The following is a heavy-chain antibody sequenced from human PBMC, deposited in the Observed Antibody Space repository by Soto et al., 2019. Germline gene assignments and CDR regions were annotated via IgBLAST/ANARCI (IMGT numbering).Heavy chain of an antibody. V-gene: IGHV3-49*03. Sequence: PGGSLRLSCTASGFTFGDYAMSWFRQAPGKGLEWVGFIRSKAYGGTTEYAASVKGRFTISRDDSKSIAYLQMNSLKTKDTAVYYCTRTWIQLWLLSEVYFDYWGQGTLVTVSS. CDR2: IRSKAYGGTT. CDR1: GFTFGDYA. CDR3: TRTWIQLWLLSEVYFDY. D-gene: IGHD5-18*01. J-gene: IGHJ4*02.